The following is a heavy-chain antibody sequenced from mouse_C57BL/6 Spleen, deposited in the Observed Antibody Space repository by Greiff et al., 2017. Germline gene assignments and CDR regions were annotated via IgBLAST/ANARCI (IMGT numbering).Heavy chain of an antibody. V-gene: IGHV1-72*01. Sequence: QVQLQQPGAELVKPGASVKLSCKASGYTFTSYWMHWVKQRPGRGLAWIGRIDPYSGGTKYNEKFKSKATLTVNKPSSTAYMQLSSLTSEDSAVYYCARDSSGYAWFAYWGQGTLVTVSA. CDR1: GYTFTSYW. CDR3: ARDSSGYAWFAY. D-gene: IGHD3-2*02. CDR2: IDPYSGGT. J-gene: IGHJ3*01.